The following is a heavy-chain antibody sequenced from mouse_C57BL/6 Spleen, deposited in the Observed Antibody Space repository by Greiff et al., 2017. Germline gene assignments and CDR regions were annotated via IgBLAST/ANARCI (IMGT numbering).Heavy chain of an antibody. V-gene: IGHV1-7*01. Sequence: VQRVESGAELAKPGASVKLSCKASGYTFTSYWMHWVKQRPGQGLEWIGYINPSSGYTKYNQKFKDKATLTADKSSSTAYMQLSSLTYEDSAVYYCARSSPKEPAWFAYWGQGTLVTVSA. CDR2: INPSSGYT. J-gene: IGHJ3*01. D-gene: IGHD6-5*01. CDR1: GYTFTSYW. CDR3: ARSSPKEPAWFAY.